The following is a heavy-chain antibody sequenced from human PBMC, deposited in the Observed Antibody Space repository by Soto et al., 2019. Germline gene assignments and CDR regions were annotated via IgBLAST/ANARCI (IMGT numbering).Heavy chain of an antibody. V-gene: IGHV1-18*01. J-gene: IGHJ4*02. D-gene: IGHD3-10*01. CDR2: ISADNGDT. CDR1: GYTFSSYG. CDR3: ARAGQNRGDRGVDH. Sequence: QVQLVQSGAQVKKPGASVKVSCKASGYTFSSYGISWVRQAPGEGLAWLGWISADNGDTNYAQKFQGRVAMTTDTSTSTAYMELRSLRLDDTAVYYCARAGQNRGDRGVDHRGQGTLVTVSS.